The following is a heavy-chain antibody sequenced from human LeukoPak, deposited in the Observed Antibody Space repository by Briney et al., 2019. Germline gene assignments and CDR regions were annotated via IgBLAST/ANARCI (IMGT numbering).Heavy chain of an antibody. J-gene: IGHJ4*02. CDR2: IDWDDDK. V-gene: IGHV2-70*12. CDR3: AHGIAYYDYVWRNYRLGDRGYFDY. D-gene: IGHD3-16*02. CDR1: GFSLSTSGMC. Sequence: SGPTLVNPTQTLTLTCTFSGFSLSTSGMCVSWIRQPPGKALEWLARIDWDDDKYYSTSLKTRLTVTKDTSKNQVVLTMTNMDPVDTATYYCAHGIAYYDYVWRNYRLGDRGYFDYWGQGALVTVSS.